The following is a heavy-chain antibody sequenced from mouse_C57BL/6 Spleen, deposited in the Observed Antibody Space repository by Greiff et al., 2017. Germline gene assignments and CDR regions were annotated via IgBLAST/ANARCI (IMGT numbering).Heavy chain of an antibody. Sequence: QVQLQQPGAELVKPGASVKMSCKASGYTFTSYWITWVKQRPGQGLEWIGDIYPGSGSTNYNEKFKSKATLTVDTSSSTAYMQLSSLTSEDSAVYYGARGGGNYKGYAMDYWGQGTSVTVSS. D-gene: IGHD2-1*01. CDR3: ARGGGNYKGYAMDY. V-gene: IGHV1-55*01. J-gene: IGHJ4*01. CDR2: IYPGSGST. CDR1: GYTFTSYW.